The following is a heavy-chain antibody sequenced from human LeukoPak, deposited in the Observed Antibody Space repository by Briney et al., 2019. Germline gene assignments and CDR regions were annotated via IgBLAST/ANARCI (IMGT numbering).Heavy chain of an antibody. CDR3: ARHTSGIYIPDGALEI. CDR1: GYTFTSYG. D-gene: IGHD1-26*01. V-gene: IGHV1-18*01. CDR2: ISSYNGNT. J-gene: IGHJ3*02. Sequence: ASVKVSCKASGYTFTSYGISWVRQAPGQGLEWMGWISSYNGNTNYAQKVQGRVTMTTDTSTSTAYMELRSLRSDDTAVYFCARHTSGIYIPDGALEIWGQGTMVTVSS.